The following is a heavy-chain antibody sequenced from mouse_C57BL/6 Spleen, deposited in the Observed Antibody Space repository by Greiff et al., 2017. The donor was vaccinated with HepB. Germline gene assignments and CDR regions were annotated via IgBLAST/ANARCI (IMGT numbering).Heavy chain of an antibody. CDR1: GYNFTSYW. V-gene: IGHV1-64*01. CDR3: ARPSYYELAGFAY. D-gene: IGHD1-1*02. J-gene: IGHJ3*01. Sequence: VQLQQPGAELVKPGASVKLFCQGSGYNFTSYWMLWVKLRPGQGLEWIGMIHPNSGSTNYNEKFKRKTTLTVDKSSSAAYMQHSSLTSEDAVVYYCARPSYYELAGFAYWGEVTLVTIST. CDR2: IHPNSGST.